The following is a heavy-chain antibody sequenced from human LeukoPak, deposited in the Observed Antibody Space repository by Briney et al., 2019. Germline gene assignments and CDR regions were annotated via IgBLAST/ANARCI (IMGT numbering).Heavy chain of an antibody. CDR2: ISGSGGST. V-gene: IGHV3-23*01. D-gene: IGHD3-22*01. Sequence: GGSLRLSCAASGFTVSSYAMSWVRQAPGKGLEWVSAISGSGGSTYYADSVKGRFTISRDNSKNTLYLQMNSLRAEDTAVYYCAKNRHYYDSSGPWGQGTLVTVSS. CDR3: AKNRHYYDSSGP. J-gene: IGHJ4*02. CDR1: GFTVSSYA.